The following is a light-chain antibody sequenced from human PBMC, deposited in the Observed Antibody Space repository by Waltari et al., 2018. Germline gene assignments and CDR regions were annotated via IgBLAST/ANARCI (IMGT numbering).Light chain of an antibody. J-gene: IGLJ1*01. CDR2: SND. CDR1: SSNIGRNT. Sequence: QSVVTQPPSRSGAPGRRVTIFCSGGSSNIGRNTVNWYQHVPGTAPKLLIYSNDQRPSGVPDRFSGSKSGTSASLAIGGLRSEDEADYYCAAWDDSLNAYVFGSGTRAAVL. CDR3: AAWDDSLNAYV. V-gene: IGLV1-44*01.